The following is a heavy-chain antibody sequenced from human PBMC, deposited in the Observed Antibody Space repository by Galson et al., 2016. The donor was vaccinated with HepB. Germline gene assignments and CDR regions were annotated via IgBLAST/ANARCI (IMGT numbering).Heavy chain of an antibody. CDR1: GYTFTSYW. V-gene: IGHV5-10-1*01. CDR2: IDPSDSYI. D-gene: IGHD2-15*01. J-gene: IGHJ6*02. CDR3: SGGRSAASTSNGMDV. Sequence: QSGAEVKKPGESLRISCKTSGYTFTSYWITWVRQMPGKGLEWMGRIDPSDSYINYSPSFRGQVTISADKSISTAYLHWRSLKASDSGIYYCSGGRSAASTSNGMDVWGQGTTVIVSS.